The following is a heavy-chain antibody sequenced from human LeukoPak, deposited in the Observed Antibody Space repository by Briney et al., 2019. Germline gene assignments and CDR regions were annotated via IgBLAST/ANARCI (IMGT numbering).Heavy chain of an antibody. J-gene: IGHJ4*02. V-gene: IGHV3-30*18. CDR2: ISYDGSNK. Sequence: GGSLRLSCAASGFTFSSYGMHWVRQAPGKGLKWVAVISYDGSNKYYADSVKGRFTISRDNSKNTLYLQMNSLRAEDTAVYYCAKIPVPASSSWYDYWGQGTLVTVSS. CDR3: AKIPVPASSSWYDY. CDR1: GFTFSSYG. D-gene: IGHD6-13*01.